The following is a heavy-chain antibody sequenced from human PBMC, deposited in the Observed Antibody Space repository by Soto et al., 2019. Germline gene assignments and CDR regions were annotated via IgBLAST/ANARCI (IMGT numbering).Heavy chain of an antibody. CDR1: GYSFTSYW. Sequence: PGESLKISCKGSGYSFTSYWISWVRQMPGKGLEWMGRIDPSDSYTNYSPSFQGHVTISADKSISTAYLQWSSLKASDTAMYYCARNTYYDFWSGKRGGWFDPWGQGTLVTVSS. D-gene: IGHD3-3*01. J-gene: IGHJ5*02. CDR3: ARNTYYDFWSGKRGGWFDP. V-gene: IGHV5-10-1*01. CDR2: IDPSDSYT.